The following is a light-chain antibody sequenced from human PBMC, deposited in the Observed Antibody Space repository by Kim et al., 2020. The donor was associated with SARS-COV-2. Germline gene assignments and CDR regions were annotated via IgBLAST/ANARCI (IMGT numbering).Light chain of an antibody. V-gene: IGKV1-17*03. J-gene: IGKJ2*01. CDR2: GAS. CDR1: QEISSF. CDR3: LQHKTYPDT. Sequence: VGDSVTMTCRARQEISSFLAWIQQKPGKDTKRLFYGASTLQSGVQARCSGSGAGTESTHQSSSLQTEDVATYLCLQHKTYPDTFGRGNKLEI.